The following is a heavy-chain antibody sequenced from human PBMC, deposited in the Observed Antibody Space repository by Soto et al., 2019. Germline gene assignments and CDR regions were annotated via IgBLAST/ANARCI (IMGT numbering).Heavy chain of an antibody. Sequence: VSVKVSCKASGYTFTSYDINWVRQATGQGLEWMGWMNPNSGNTGYAQKFQGRVTMTRNTSISTAYMELSSLRSEDTAVYYCARGLVEWYDFWSDYGMDVWGQGTTVTVSS. CDR3: ARGLVEWYDFWSDYGMDV. CDR2: MNPNSGNT. V-gene: IGHV1-8*01. J-gene: IGHJ6*02. D-gene: IGHD3-3*01. CDR1: GYTFTSYD.